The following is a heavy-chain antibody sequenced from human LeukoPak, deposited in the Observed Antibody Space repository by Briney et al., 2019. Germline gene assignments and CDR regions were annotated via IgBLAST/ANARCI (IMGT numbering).Heavy chain of an antibody. V-gene: IGHV1-18*01. CDR2: ISTYNGNT. Sequence: ASVKVSCKASGYIFTQYGISWVRQAPGPGLEWMASISTYNGNTNYAQNFQGRVTVTTDTSTSTAYMELRSLRSDDTAVYYCARRTGYNYYYMEVWGQGTTVTVSS. CDR3: ARRTGYNYYYMEV. CDR1: GYIFTQYG. D-gene: IGHD3/OR15-3a*01. J-gene: IGHJ6*03.